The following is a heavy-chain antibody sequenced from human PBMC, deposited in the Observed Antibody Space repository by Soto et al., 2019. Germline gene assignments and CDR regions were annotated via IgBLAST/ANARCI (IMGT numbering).Heavy chain of an antibody. Sequence: ASVKVSCKASGYTFTSYGISWVRQAPGQGLEWMGWISAYNGNTNYAQKLQGRVTMTTDTSTSTAYMELRSLRSDDTAVYYCARAGYGSGSYYDYYYYYMDVWGKGTTVTVSS. D-gene: IGHD3-10*01. J-gene: IGHJ6*03. CDR1: GYTFTSYG. V-gene: IGHV1-18*01. CDR2: ISAYNGNT. CDR3: ARAGYGSGSYYDYYYYYMDV.